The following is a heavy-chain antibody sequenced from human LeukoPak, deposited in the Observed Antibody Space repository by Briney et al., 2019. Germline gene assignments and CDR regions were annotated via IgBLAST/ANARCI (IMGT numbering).Heavy chain of an antibody. Sequence: RGSLRLSCAASGFTFSSYAMSWVRQAPGKGLEWVSAISGSGGSTYYADSVKGRFTISRDNSKNTLHLQMNSLRAEDTAVYYCAKDAKPYYYDSSGYYYAGAFDIWGQGTMVTVSS. CDR1: GFTFSSYA. D-gene: IGHD3-22*01. CDR2: ISGSGGST. CDR3: AKDAKPYYYDSSGYYYAGAFDI. J-gene: IGHJ3*02. V-gene: IGHV3-23*01.